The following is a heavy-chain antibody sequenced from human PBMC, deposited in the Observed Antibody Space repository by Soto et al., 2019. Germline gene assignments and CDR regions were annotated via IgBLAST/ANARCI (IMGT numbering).Heavy chain of an antibody. Sequence: SETLSLTSTVSSDSIRSYYWIWIRQSPGKGLEWIGYTDYSGNTNYNPSLKSRVTISGDTSKNQFSLRLSSVTAADTAVYYCARAVGDPLYYLDYWGQGTLVTVSS. D-gene: IGHD6-19*01. J-gene: IGHJ4*02. CDR1: SDSIRSYY. CDR3: ARAVGDPLYYLDY. CDR2: TDYSGNT. V-gene: IGHV4-59*08.